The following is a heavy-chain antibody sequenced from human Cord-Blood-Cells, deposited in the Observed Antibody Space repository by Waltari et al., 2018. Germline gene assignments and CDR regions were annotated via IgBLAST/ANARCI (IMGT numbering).Heavy chain of an antibody. D-gene: IGHD6-13*01. J-gene: IGHJ4*02. CDR3: AKDALIIAAAGPYFDY. CDR2: ISGSGGST. V-gene: IGHV3-23*01. CDR1: GFTFSSYA. Sequence: EVQLLESGGGLVQPGGSLRLSCAASGFTFSSYAMSWVRQAPGEGLEWVSAISGSGGSTYYADSVKGRFTISRDNSKNTLYLQMNSLRAEDTAVYYCAKDALIIAAAGPYFDYWGQGTLVTVSS.